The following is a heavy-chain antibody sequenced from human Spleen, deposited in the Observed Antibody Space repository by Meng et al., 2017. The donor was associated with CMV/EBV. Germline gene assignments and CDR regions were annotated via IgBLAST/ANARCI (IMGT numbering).Heavy chain of an antibody. Sequence: GGSLRLSCAASGLTFSSHAMSWVRQAPGKGLEWVSGISGSGGSTYYADSVKGRFTISRDNSKNTLYLQMNSLRAEDTAVYYCAKGSYNWNYVPDYWGQGTLVTVSS. CDR3: AKGSYNWNYVPDY. J-gene: IGHJ4*02. V-gene: IGHV3-23*01. CDR1: GLTFSSHA. CDR2: ISGSGGST. D-gene: IGHD1-7*01.